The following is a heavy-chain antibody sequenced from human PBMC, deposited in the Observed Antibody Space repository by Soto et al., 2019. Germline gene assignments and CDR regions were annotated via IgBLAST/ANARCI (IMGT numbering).Heavy chain of an antibody. CDR1: GGTFSSYA. CDR3: ARDPNYYDSSGYYYVPNYFDY. CDR2: IIPIFGTA. Sequence: SVKVSCKASGGTFSSYAISWVRQAPGQGLEWMGGIIPIFGTANYAQKFQGRVTITADKSTSTAYMELSSLRSEDTAVYYCARDPNYYDSSGYYYVPNYFDYWGQGTLVTVSS. J-gene: IGHJ4*02. D-gene: IGHD3-22*01. V-gene: IGHV1-69*06.